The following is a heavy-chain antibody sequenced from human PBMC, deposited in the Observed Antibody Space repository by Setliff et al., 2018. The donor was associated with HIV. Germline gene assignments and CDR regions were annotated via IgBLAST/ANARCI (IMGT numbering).Heavy chain of an antibody. V-gene: IGHV3-23*01. Sequence: GGSLRLSCAASGFTFSNYAMSWVRQAPGQGLEWVSCIRGSGDTTYYADSVRGRFTISRDNSKNTLYLQMNSLRAEDAAIYYCAQYASGTYMLYFDFWGRGTLVTVSS. D-gene: IGHD3-10*01. CDR1: GFTFSNYA. CDR2: IRGSGDTT. J-gene: IGHJ4*02. CDR3: AQYASGTYMLYFDF.